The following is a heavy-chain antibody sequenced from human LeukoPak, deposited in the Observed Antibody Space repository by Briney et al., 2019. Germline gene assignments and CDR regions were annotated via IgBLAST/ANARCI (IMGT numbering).Heavy chain of an antibody. J-gene: IGHJ3*02. CDR1: GFTLSSYA. Sequence: GGSLSLSCAASGFTLSSYAMSWVRQAPGKGLEWVSAISGSGGSTYYADSVKGRFTISRDNSKNTLYLQMNSLRAEDTAVYYCAKEYDIAVVPAAPLRAFDIWGQGTMVTVSS. V-gene: IGHV3-23*01. CDR2: ISGSGGST. CDR3: AKEYDIAVVPAAPLRAFDI. D-gene: IGHD2-2*01.